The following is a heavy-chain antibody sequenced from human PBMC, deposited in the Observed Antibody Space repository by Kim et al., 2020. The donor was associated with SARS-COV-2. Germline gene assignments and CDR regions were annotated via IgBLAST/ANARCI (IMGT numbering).Heavy chain of an antibody. J-gene: IGHJ3*02. CDR3: ARSDSGYPRVADAFDS. Sequence: GGSLRLSCAASGFTFSSHSMNWVRQAPGKGLEWVSSISSNSRSMYYADSVKGRFTISRDNAKNSLYLQMNSLRDEDTGVYYCARSDSGYPRVADAFDSWGQGTMVTVSS. D-gene: IGHD5-12*01. CDR2: ISSNSRSM. CDR1: GFTFSSHS. V-gene: IGHV3-21*01.